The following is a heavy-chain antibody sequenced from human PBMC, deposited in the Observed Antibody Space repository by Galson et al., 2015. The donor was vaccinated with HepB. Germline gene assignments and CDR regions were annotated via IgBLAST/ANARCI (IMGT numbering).Heavy chain of an antibody. V-gene: IGHV3-23*01. CDR3: AKGPGSSSWYGYFDY. D-gene: IGHD6-13*01. Sequence: SLRLSCAASGFTFSSYAMSWVRQVPGKGLEWVSAISGSGGSTYYADSVKGRFTISRDNSKNTLYLQMNSLRAEDTAVYYCAKGPGSSSWYGYFDYWGQGTLVTVSS. CDR1: GFTFSSYA. CDR2: ISGSGGST. J-gene: IGHJ4*02.